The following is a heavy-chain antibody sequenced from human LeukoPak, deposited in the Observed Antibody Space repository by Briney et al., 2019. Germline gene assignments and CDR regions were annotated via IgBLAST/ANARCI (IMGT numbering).Heavy chain of an antibody. CDR2: INHSGST. V-gene: IGHV4-34*01. CDR3: ARGRGRSAVAGSLYYFDY. J-gene: IGHJ4*02. D-gene: IGHD6-19*01. CDR1: GGSFSGYY. Sequence: SETLSLTCAVYGGSFSGYYWSWIRQPPGKGLEWIGEINHSGSTNYNPSLKSRVTISVDTSKNQFSLKLSSVTAADTAVHYCARGRGRSAVAGSLYYFDYWGQGTLVTVSS.